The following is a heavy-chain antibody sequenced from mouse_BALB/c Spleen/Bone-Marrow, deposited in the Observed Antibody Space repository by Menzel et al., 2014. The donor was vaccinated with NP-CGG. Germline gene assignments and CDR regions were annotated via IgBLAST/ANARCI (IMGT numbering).Heavy chain of an antibody. D-gene: IGHD1-1*01. CDR3: ARWDTTAMDY. J-gene: IGHJ4*01. Sequence: QVQLQQSGAELMKPGASVKISCKATGYTFSSYWIEWVKQRPGHGLERIGEILPGRGSTNYNEEFKGKATFTSDTSSNTAYMQLSSLTSEDSAVYYCARWDTTAMDYWGQGTSVTVSS. V-gene: IGHV1-9*01. CDR2: ILPGRGST. CDR1: GYTFSSYW.